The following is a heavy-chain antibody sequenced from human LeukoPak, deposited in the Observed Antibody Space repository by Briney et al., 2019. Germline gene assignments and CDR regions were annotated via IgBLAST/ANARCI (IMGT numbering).Heavy chain of an antibody. CDR1: GFTFSDHY. D-gene: IGHD3-22*01. CDR2: IRNKANSYTT. Sequence: GGSLRLSCAASGFTFSDHYMDWVRQAPGKGLEWVGRIRNKANSYTTEYAASVKGRFTISRDDSKNSLYLQMNSLKSEDTAVYYCASGSYASSNYPSWGQGTLVTVSS. CDR3: ASGSYASSNYPS. J-gene: IGHJ4*02. V-gene: IGHV3-72*01.